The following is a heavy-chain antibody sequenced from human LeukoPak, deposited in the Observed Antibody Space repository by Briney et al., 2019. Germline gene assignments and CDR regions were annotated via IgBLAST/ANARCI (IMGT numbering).Heavy chain of an antibody. CDR1: GGSISSGGYY. CDR3: ARVSEYQLLLDY. Sequence: SETLSLTCTVSGGSISSGGYYWSWIRQPPGKGLEWIGYIYHSGSTYYNPSLKSRVTISVDRSKNQFSLKLSSVTAADTAVYYCARVSEYQLLLDYWGQGTLVTVSS. CDR2: IYHSGST. J-gene: IGHJ4*02. D-gene: IGHD2-2*01. V-gene: IGHV4-30-2*01.